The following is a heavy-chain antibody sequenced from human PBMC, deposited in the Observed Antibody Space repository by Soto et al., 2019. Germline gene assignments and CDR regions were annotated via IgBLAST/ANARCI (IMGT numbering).Heavy chain of an antibody. CDR2: IIPIFGTA. J-gene: IGHJ6*02. V-gene: IGHV1-69*13. Sequence: SVKVSCKASGGTLSSYAISWVRQAPGQGLEWMGGIIPIFGTANYAQKFQGRVTITADESTSTAYMELSSLRSEDTAVYYCARRSDYYGSGTQRYYYGMDVWGQGTTVTVSS. CDR1: GGTLSSYA. D-gene: IGHD3-10*01. CDR3: ARRSDYYGSGTQRYYYGMDV.